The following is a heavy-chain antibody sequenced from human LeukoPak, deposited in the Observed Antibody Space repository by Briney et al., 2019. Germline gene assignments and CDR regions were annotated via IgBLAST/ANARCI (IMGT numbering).Heavy chain of an antibody. CDR1: GFTFSNYA. Sequence: GGSLRLSCVASGFTFSNYAMSWIRQAPGKGLEWVSSISVGGTTTYYADSVKGRFTISRDNSKNTLYLQMISLRAEDTAVYYCAKGIGLANDAFDIWGQGTMVTVSS. CDR2: ISVGGTTT. CDR3: AKGIGLANDAFDI. D-gene: IGHD1-26*01. V-gene: IGHV3-23*01. J-gene: IGHJ3*02.